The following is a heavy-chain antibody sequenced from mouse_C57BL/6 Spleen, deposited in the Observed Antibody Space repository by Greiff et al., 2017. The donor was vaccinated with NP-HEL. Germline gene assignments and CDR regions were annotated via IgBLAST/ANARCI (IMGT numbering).Heavy chain of an antibody. CDR3: ARPITTVVANWYFDV. V-gene: IGHV5-6*01. J-gene: IGHJ1*03. D-gene: IGHD1-1*01. CDR2: ISSGGSYT. Sequence: EVQVVESGGDLVKPGGSLKLSCAASGFTFSSYGMSWVRQTPDKRLEWVATISSGGSYTYYPDSVKGRFTISRDNAKNTLYLQMSSLKSEDTAMYYCARPITTVVANWYFDVWGTGTTVTVSS. CDR1: GFTFSSYG.